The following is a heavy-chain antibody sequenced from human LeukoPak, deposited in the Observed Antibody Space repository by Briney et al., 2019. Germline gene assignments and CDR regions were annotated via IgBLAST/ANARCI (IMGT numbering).Heavy chain of an antibody. CDR3: AKEISGSYLDDAFDI. CDR1: GGSFSGYY. V-gene: IGHV3-23*01. CDR2: ISGSGGST. Sequence: ETLSLTCAVYGGSFSGYYWSWIRQAPGKGLEWVSAISGSGGSTYYADSVKGRFTISRDNSKNTLYLQMNSLRAEDTAVYYCAKEISGSYLDDAFDIWGQGTMVTVSS. D-gene: IGHD1-26*01. J-gene: IGHJ3*02.